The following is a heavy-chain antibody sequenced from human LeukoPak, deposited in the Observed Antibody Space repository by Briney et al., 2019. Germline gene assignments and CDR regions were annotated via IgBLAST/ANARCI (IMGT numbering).Heavy chain of an antibody. CDR1: GYTFTNYG. CDR3: ARVQGSGRYNTLDY. D-gene: IGHD6-19*01. V-gene: IGHV1-18*01. CDR2: ISAYNYNT. Sequence: ASVRVSCTASGYTFTNYGISWVRQAPGQGLEWMGWISAYNYNTNYAQKLQGRVTMTTDTSTSTAYMELRSLRSDDTAVYYCARVQGSGRYNTLDYWGQGTLVTVSS. J-gene: IGHJ4*02.